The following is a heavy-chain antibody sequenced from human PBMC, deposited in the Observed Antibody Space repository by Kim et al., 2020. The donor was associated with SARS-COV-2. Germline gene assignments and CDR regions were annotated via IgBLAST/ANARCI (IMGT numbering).Heavy chain of an antibody. J-gene: IGHJ6*03. V-gene: IGHV1-2*04. CDR3: ARGGKDSHDHDYYMDV. CDR1: GYTFTGYY. CDR2: INPTTGGT. D-gene: IGHD3-16*01. Sequence: ASVKVSCKASGYTFTGYYMHWVRQAPGQGLEWMGWINPTTGGTKYAQNFQGWVTMTRDTSISTAYMEVSRLMSDDTAVYYCARGGKDSHDHDYYMDVWGKGTAVTVPS.